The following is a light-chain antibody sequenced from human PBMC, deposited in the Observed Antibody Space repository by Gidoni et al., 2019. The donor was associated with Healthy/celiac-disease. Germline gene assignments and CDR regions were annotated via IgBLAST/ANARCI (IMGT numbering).Light chain of an antibody. CDR1: QDISNY. Sequence: DIQMTQSPSSLSASVGDRVTITCQASQDISNYLNWYQQKQGKAPKLLIYDASNLETGVPSRFSGSGSGTDFTFTISSLQPEDIATYYCQQYDNLPFGPGTKVDIK. CDR2: DAS. CDR3: QQYDNLP. V-gene: IGKV1-33*01. J-gene: IGKJ3*01.